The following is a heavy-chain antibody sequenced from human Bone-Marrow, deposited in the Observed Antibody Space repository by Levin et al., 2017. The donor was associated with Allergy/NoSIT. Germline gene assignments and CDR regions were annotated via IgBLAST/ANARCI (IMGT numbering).Heavy chain of an antibody. CDR3: ARVGGDGCYSPGGYYYYDGMDV. CDR1: GGSFSGYY. D-gene: IGHD2-15*01. Sequence: KPSETLSLTCAVYGGSFSGYYWSWIRQPPGKGLEWIGEINHSGSTNYNPSLKSRVTISVDTSKNQFSLKLSSVTAADTAVYYCARVGGDGCYSPGGYYYYDGMDVWGQGTTVTVSS. J-gene: IGHJ6*02. V-gene: IGHV4-34*01. CDR2: INHSGST.